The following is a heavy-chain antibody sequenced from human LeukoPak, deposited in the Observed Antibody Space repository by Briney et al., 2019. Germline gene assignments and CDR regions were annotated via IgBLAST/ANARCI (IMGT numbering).Heavy chain of an antibody. J-gene: IGHJ4*02. CDR3: ARALRNSYGLHLFDY. CDR2: IYYSGST. D-gene: IGHD5-18*01. CDR1: GDSISSYY. V-gene: IGHV4-59*01. Sequence: SEALSLTCTVSGDSISSYYWSWIRQPPGKGLEWSGHIYYSGSTNYNPSLKSRVTISIDTSKNQFSLKLSSVTAADTAVYYCARALRNSYGLHLFDYWGQGTLVTVSS.